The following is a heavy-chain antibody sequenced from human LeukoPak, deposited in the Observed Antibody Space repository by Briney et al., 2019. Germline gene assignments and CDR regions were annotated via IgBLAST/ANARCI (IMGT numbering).Heavy chain of an antibody. V-gene: IGHV4-59*01. CDR1: GGSISSYY. CDR2: IYYGGST. Sequence: SETLSLTCTVSGGSISSYYWSWIRQPPGKGLEWIGYIYYGGSTNYNPSLKSRVTISVDTSKNQFSLKLSSVTAADTAVYYCARDRGSHYDILTGYYRPGAFDIWGQGTMVTVSS. CDR3: ARDRGSHYDILTGYYRPGAFDI. D-gene: IGHD3-9*01. J-gene: IGHJ3*02.